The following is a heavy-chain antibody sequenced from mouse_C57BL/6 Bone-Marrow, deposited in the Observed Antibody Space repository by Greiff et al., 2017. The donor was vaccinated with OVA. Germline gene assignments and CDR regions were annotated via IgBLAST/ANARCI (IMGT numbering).Heavy chain of an antibody. V-gene: IGHV5-6*01. CDR1: GFTFSSYG. CDR2: ISSGGSYT. J-gene: IGHJ1*03. CDR3: ARHPFITTVGAWYFDV. Sequence: EVQLVESGGDLVKPGGSLKLSCAASGFTFSSYGMSWVRQTPDKRLEWVATISSGGSYTYYPDSVKGRFTISRDNAKNTLYLQMSSLKSEDTAMYYCARHPFITTVGAWYFDVWGTGTTVTVSS. D-gene: IGHD1-1*01.